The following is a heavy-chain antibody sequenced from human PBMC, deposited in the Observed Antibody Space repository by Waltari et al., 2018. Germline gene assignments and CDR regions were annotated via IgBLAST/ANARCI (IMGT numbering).Heavy chain of an antibody. CDR2: IIPIFGTA. Sequence: QVQLVQSGAEVKKPGSSVKVSCKASGGTFSSYAISWVRQAPGQGLEWMGGIIPIFGTANDAQKFQGRVTITADESTSTAYMELSSLRSEDTAVYYCASLTYYDYIWGSYRPDYWGQGTLVTVSS. V-gene: IGHV1-69*01. CDR1: GGTFSSYA. J-gene: IGHJ4*02. D-gene: IGHD3-16*02. CDR3: ASLTYYDYIWGSYRPDY.